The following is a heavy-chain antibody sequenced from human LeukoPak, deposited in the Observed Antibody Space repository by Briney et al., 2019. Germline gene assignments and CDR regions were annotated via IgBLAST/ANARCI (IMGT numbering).Heavy chain of an antibody. D-gene: IGHD1-7*01. CDR1: GFTFTSYW. J-gene: IGHJ4*02. CDR2: VEHDGSRT. V-gene: IGHV3-74*01. CDR3: VRSDWNSEDY. Sequence: GGSLRLSCAASGFTFTSYWMHWVRQPPGKGLVWVSRVEHDGSRTAYADSVTGRFTISRDNARNMVYLQMNSLRAEDTAVYYCVRSDWNSEDYWGQGTLVTVSS.